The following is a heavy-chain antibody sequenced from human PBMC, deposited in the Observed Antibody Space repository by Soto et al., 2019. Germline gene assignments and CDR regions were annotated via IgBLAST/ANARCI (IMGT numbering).Heavy chain of an antibody. CDR1: GFSLRSYW. CDR3: ARPPGAETSY. Sequence: EVQLVESGGGLVQPGGSLRLSCVVSGFSLRSYWMSWVRQAQGKGLEWVANIKEDGSEKYYVDSVKGRFTISRDNAKNSMYLQMNSLRDEDTAVYYCARPPGAETSYWCQGTLVTVSS. CDR2: IKEDGSEK. J-gene: IGHJ4*02. V-gene: IGHV3-7*01. D-gene: IGHD4-17*01.